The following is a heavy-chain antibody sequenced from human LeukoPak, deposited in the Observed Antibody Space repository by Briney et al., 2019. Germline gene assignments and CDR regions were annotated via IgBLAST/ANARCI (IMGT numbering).Heavy chain of an antibody. D-gene: IGHD3-3*01. V-gene: IGHV3-23*01. J-gene: IGHJ4*02. CDR1: GFTFRSCA. CDR2: SNGSAGNR. Sequence: GVPLRLSCGASGFTFRSCAVSGVPGAPGKGLEGVSGSNGSAGNRYYAHYVKDRFTLSRDNSKNTLSLQMNSLRAEDTAVYYCTKDIEVWSRLFDSWGQGTPVTVSS. CDR3: TKDIEVWSRLFDS.